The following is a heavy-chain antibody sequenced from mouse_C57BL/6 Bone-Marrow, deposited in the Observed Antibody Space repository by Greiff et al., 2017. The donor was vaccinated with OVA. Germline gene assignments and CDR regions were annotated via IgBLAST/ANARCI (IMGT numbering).Heavy chain of an antibody. D-gene: IGHD1-1*01. Sequence: EVQLQESGGDLVKPGGSLKLSCAASGFTFSSYGMSWVRQTPDKRLEWVATISSGGSYTYYPDSVKGRFTISRDNAKNTLYLQMSSLKSEDTAMYYCGRHGLRYAMDYWGQGTSVTVSS. CDR3: GRHGLRYAMDY. CDR1: GFTFSSYG. CDR2: ISSGGSYT. J-gene: IGHJ4*01. V-gene: IGHV5-6*01.